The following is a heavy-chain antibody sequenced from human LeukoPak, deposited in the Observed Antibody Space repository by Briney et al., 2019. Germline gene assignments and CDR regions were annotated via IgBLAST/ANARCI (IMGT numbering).Heavy chain of an antibody. J-gene: IGHJ3*02. Sequence: SETLSLTCTVSGYSISSGYYWGWIRQPPGKGLEWIGSIYHSGSTYYNPSLKSRVTISVDTSKNQLSLKLSSVTAADTAVYYCARDPRITIFGGTDAFDIWGQGTMVTVSS. CDR2: IYHSGST. V-gene: IGHV4-38-2*02. D-gene: IGHD3-3*01. CDR1: GYSISSGYY. CDR3: ARDPRITIFGGTDAFDI.